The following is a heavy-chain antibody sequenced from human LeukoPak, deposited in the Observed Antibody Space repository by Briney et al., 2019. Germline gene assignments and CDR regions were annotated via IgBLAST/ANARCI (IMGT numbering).Heavy chain of an antibody. D-gene: IGHD5-18*01. J-gene: IGHJ4*02. Sequence: GASVKVSFKAAGYTFTSYGISWVRQAPGQGLEWMGWISAYNGNTDYAQRLQGRVTMTTDTSTSTAYMELRSLRSDDTAVYYCARGAYRYDFLFDHWGRGTLVTVSS. V-gene: IGHV1-18*01. CDR1: GYTFTSYG. CDR3: ARGAYRYDFLFDH. CDR2: ISAYNGNT.